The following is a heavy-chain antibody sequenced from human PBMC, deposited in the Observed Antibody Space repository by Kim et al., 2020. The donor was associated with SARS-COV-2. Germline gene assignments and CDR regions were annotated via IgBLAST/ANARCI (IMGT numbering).Heavy chain of an antibody. D-gene: IGHD3-22*01. J-gene: IGHJ4*02. CDR1: GGTFSSYA. V-gene: IGHV1-69*13. CDR2: IIPIFGTA. CDR3: AGGYYDSSGYYSYYFDY. Sequence: SVKVSCKASGGTFSSYAISWVRQAPGQGLEWMGGIIPIFGTANYAQKFQGRVTITADESTSTAYMELSSLRSEDTAVYYCAGGYYDSSGYYSYYFDYWGQGTLVTVSS.